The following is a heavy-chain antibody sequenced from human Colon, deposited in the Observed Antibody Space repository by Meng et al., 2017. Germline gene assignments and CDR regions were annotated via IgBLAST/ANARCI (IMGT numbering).Heavy chain of an antibody. D-gene: IGHD3-16*01. J-gene: IGHJ4*02. CDR2: INHSGST. Sequence: QGQLQQWGAGLLKPSETLSLTCAVYGGSFSGYYWSWIRQPPGKGLEWIGEINHSGSTNYNPSLKSRVTISVDTSKNQFSLKLSSVTAADTAVYYCARGIPFEGPYYGYWGQGTLVTVSS. V-gene: IGHV4-34*01. CDR3: ARGIPFEGPYYGY. CDR1: GGSFSGYY.